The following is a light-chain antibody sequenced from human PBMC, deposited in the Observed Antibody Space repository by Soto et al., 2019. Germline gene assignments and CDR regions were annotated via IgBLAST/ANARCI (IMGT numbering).Light chain of an antibody. CDR1: SSNIGAGYD. CDR3: LSFDSSLSVV. CDR2: GNT. J-gene: IGLJ2*01. V-gene: IGLV1-40*01. Sequence: QAVVTQPPSVSGAPGQRVTISCPGSSSNIGAGYDVHWYQQLPGRAPKLLIYGNTNRPSGVPDRFSGSKSGTSASLAITGLQAEDEADYYCLSFDSSLSVVFGGGTKVTVL.